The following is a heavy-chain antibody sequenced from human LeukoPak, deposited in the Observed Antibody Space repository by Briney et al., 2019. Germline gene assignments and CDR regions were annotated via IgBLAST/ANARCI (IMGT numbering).Heavy chain of an antibody. V-gene: IGHV1-69*06. J-gene: IGHJ4*02. CDR2: IIPIFGTA. Sequence: SVKVSCKASGGTFSSYAISWVRQAPGQGLEWIGGIIPIFGTANYAQKFQGRVTITADKSTSTAYMELSSLRSEDTAVYYCAFSSSWYGGYYFDYWGQGTLVTVSS. CDR1: GGTFSSYA. CDR3: AFSSSWYGGYYFDY. D-gene: IGHD6-13*01.